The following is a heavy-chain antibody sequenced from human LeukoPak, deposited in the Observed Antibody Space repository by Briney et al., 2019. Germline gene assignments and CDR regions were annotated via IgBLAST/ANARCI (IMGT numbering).Heavy chain of an antibody. Sequence: GGSLRLSCAASGFTFSSYAMSWVRQAPGKGLEWVSAISGSGGTTYYADSVRGRFTISRDNSQNTLYLQMNSLRAEDTAVYYCAKSRTRGSPTRDAFDIWGQGTMVTVSS. D-gene: IGHD2-2*01. V-gene: IGHV3-23*01. CDR1: GFTFSSYA. CDR3: AKSRTRGSPTRDAFDI. CDR2: ISGSGGTT. J-gene: IGHJ3*02.